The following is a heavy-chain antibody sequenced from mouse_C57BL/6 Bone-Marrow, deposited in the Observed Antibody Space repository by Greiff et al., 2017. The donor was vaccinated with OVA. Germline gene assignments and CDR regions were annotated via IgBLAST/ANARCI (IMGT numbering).Heavy chain of an antibody. V-gene: IGHV5-17*01. CDR2: ISSGSSTI. J-gene: IGHJ2*01. CDR1: GFTFSDYG. CDR3: ARGLDYYGSSPYVDY. Sequence: EVMLVESGGGLVKPGGSLKLSCAASGFTFSDYGMHWVRQAPEKGLEWVAYISSGSSTIYYADTVKGRFTISRDNAKNTLFLQMTSLRSEDTAMYYCARGLDYYGSSPYVDYWGQGTTLTVSS. D-gene: IGHD1-1*01.